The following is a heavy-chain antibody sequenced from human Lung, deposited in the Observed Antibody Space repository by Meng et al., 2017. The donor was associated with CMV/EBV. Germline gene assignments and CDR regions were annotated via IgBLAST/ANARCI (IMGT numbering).Heavy chain of an antibody. V-gene: IGHV3-48*03. CDR3: AREKGDWFDP. J-gene: IGHJ5*02. Sequence: GGSLRLSCAASGFTFSSYEMNWVRQAPGKGLEWVSYISSSGSTIYYADFVKGRFTISRDNAKNSLYLQMNSLRAEDTAVYYCAREKGDWFDPWGQGSLVTVSS. CDR1: GFTFSSYE. CDR2: ISSSGSTI.